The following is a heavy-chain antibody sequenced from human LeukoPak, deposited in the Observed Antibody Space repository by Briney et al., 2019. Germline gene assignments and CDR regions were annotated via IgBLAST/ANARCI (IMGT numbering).Heavy chain of an antibody. Sequence: GRSLRLSCAASGFTFSSYGMHCVRQAPGKGLEWVAVIWYDGSNNYYADSVKGRFTISRDNSKNTLYLQMNSLRAEDTAVYYCAYKHTTAYEIYYFDYWGQGTLVTVSS. V-gene: IGHV3-33*01. CDR3: AYKHTTAYEIYYFDY. J-gene: IGHJ4*02. CDR2: IWYDGSNN. D-gene: IGHD1-1*01. CDR1: GFTFSSYG.